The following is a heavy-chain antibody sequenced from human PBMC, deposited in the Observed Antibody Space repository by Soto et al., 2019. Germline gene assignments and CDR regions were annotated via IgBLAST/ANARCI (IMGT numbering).Heavy chain of an antibody. CDR3: ARDVAYSTSYPSSDS. D-gene: IGHD6-6*01. V-gene: IGHV1-18*01. CDR2: VNGYNGNT. J-gene: IGHJ4*02. CDR1: GYTFTSYG. Sequence: QVQLVQSGAEVKKPGASVKVSCKASGYTFTSYGISWVRQAPGQGLEWMGWVNGYNGNTNYAQRCQGRVTMTTDTSTATAYIDLRNLRSDDTAVLYCARDVAYSTSYPSSDSRGQGTLVTVSS.